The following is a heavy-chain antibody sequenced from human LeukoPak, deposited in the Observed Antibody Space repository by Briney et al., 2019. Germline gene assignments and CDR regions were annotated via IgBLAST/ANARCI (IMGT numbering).Heavy chain of an antibody. V-gene: IGHV4-30-4*01. J-gene: IGHJ4*02. CDR2: IYFNGRT. D-gene: IGHD3-16*01. CDR3: ARDAPYAPPLDY. Sequence: SSETLSLTCTVSGGSINSGEYYWSWIRQSPGKSLEWIGYIYFNGRTFYNPSLKSRVSMSVDTSKNLFSLRLSSVTAADTALYFCARDAPYAPPLDYWGQGTLVTVSS. CDR1: GGSINSGEYY.